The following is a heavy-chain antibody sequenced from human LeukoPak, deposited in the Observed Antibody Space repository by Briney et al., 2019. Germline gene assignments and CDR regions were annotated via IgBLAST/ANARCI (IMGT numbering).Heavy chain of an antibody. CDR3: ARNQDGYANFDY. J-gene: IGHJ4*02. D-gene: IGHD5-24*01. CDR1: GGSISSGDYY. CDR2: IYYSGTT. Sequence: SETLSLICTVSGGSISSGDYYWSWIRQPPGKGLEWIGYIYYSGTTFYNPSLKSRLTISVDTSKNQFSLKVSSVTAADTAVYYCARNQDGYANFDYWGQGTLVTVSS. V-gene: IGHV4-30-4*01.